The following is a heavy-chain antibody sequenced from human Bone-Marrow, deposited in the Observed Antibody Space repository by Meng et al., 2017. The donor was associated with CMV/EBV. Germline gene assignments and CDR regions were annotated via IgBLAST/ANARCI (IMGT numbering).Heavy chain of an antibody. CDR3: ARSEGYYDSSGPFDY. Sequence: ASGFTVSGNYMSWVRQAPGKGLEWVSVIYSGGSTYYADSVKGRFTISRDNSKNTLYLQMNSLRAEDTAVYYCARSEGYYDSSGPFDYWGQGTLVTVSS. V-gene: IGHV3-66*02. D-gene: IGHD3-22*01. J-gene: IGHJ4*02. CDR1: GFTVSGNY. CDR2: IYSGGST.